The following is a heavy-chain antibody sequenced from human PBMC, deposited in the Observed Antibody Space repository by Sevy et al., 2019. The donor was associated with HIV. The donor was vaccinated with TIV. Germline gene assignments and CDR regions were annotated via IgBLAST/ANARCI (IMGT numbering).Heavy chain of an antibody. CDR2: ISGSGGST. D-gene: IGHD3-10*01. J-gene: IGHJ4*02. CDR3: ANPYYYGSGSLGGNGY. V-gene: IGHV3-23*01. Sequence: GGSLRLSCAASGFTFSSYAMSWVRQAPGKGLEWVSAISGSGGSTYYADSVKGRFTISRDNSKNTLYLQMNSLRAEDTAVYYCANPYYYGSGSLGGNGYSGQGTLVTVSS. CDR1: GFTFSSYA.